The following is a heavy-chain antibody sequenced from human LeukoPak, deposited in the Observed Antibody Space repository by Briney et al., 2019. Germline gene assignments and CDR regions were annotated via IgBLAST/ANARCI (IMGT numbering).Heavy chain of an antibody. CDR3: ARDGGLDYYDSSGYYEGSDY. Sequence: SVKVSCKASGGTFSSYAIGWVRQAPGQGLEWMGRIIPIFGTANYAQKFQGRVTITTDESTSTAYMELSSLRSEDTAAYYCARDGGLDYYDSSGYYEGSDYWGQGTLVTVSS. CDR2: IIPIFGTA. CDR1: GGTFSSYA. J-gene: IGHJ4*02. D-gene: IGHD3-22*01. V-gene: IGHV1-69*05.